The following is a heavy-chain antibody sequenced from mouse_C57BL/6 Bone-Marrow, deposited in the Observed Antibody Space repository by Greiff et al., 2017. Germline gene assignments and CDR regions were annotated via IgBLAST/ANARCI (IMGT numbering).Heavy chain of an antibody. CDR1: GYTFTSYT. V-gene: IGHV1-4*01. D-gene: IGHD2-12*01. J-gene: IGHJ2*01. Sequence: VQLQQSGAELARPGASVKMSCKASGYTFTSYTMHWVKQRPGQALEWIGYINPSSGYTKYNQKFKDKATLTADKSSSTAYMQLSSLTSEDSAGYYRAPYYIYFDYWGQGTTLTVSS. CDR2: INPSSGYT. CDR3: APYYIYFDY.